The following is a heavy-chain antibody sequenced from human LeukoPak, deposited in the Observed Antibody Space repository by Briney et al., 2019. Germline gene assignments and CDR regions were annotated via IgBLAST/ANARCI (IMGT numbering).Heavy chain of an antibody. Sequence: PSETLSLTCAVSGGSISSGGYSWSWIRQPPGKGLEWIGYIYHSGSTYYNPSLKSRVTISVDRSKNQFSLKLSSVTAADTAVHYCARGGNAFDIWGQGTMVTVSS. CDR2: IYHSGST. D-gene: IGHD6-13*01. V-gene: IGHV4-30-2*01. J-gene: IGHJ3*02. CDR3: ARGGNAFDI. CDR1: GGSISSGGYS.